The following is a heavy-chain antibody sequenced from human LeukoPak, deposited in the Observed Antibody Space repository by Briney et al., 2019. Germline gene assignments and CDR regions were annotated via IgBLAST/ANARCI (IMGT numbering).Heavy chain of an antibody. CDR2: IWYDGSNK. J-gene: IGHJ4*02. CDR1: VFTFISYC. CDR3: ARERTTVTTYFDY. Sequence: PGGSLRLSCAASVFTFISYCMHWVRQAPCKGLEWVAVIWYDGSNKYYADSVKGRFTISRDNSKNTLYLQMNSLRAEDTAVYYCARERTTVTTYFDYWGQGTLVTVSS. V-gene: IGHV3-33*01. D-gene: IGHD4-17*01.